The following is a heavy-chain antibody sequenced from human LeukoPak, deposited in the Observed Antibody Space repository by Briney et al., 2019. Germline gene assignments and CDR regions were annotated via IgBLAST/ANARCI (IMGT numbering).Heavy chain of an antibody. Sequence: SETLSLTCTVSGGYISGYYWSWIRQPPGKGLEWIGYVYYSGTTNCNPSLKSRVSLSVDTSKNQFSLKLTSVTAADTAMYYCARGYSNAFDFDFWGQGTLVTVSS. V-gene: IGHV4-59*01. CDR2: VYYSGTT. J-gene: IGHJ4*02. CDR1: GGYISGYY. CDR3: ARGYSNAFDFDF. D-gene: IGHD6-13*01.